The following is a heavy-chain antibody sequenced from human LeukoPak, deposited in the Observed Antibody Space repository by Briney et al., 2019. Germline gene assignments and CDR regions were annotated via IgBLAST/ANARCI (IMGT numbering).Heavy chain of an antibody. CDR3: AREATSIAAAGTPNPDY. CDR2: IYHSGST. V-gene: IGHV4-4*02. Sequence: PSGTLSLTCAVSGGSISSSNWWSWVRQPPGKGLEWIAEIYHSGSTNYNPSLRSRVTISVDTSKNQFSLKLSSVTAADTAVYYCAREATSIAAAGTPNPDYWGQGTLVTVSS. J-gene: IGHJ4*02. D-gene: IGHD6-13*01. CDR1: GGSISSSNW.